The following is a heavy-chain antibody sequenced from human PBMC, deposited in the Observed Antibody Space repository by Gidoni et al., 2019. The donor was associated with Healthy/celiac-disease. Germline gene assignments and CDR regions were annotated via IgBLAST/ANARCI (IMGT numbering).Heavy chain of an antibody. V-gene: IGHV3-7*01. CDR3: SREKEYWYFDL. J-gene: IGHJ2*01. CDR2: IKQDGSEK. CDR1: GFTFSSSL. Sequence: LVQPGGSLRLSCAASGFTFSSSLMSWVRQAPGKGLEWVANIKQDGSEKYYVDSVKGRFTISRDNAKNSLYLQMNSLRAEDTAVYYCSREKEYWYFDLWGLGTLVTVSS.